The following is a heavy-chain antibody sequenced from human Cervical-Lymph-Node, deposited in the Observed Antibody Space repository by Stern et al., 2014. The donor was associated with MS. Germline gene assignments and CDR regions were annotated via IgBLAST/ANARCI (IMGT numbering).Heavy chain of an antibody. J-gene: IGHJ6*02. D-gene: IGHD4-23*01. CDR1: GFNFSAFD. CDR3: ARDLPRGGGNGMDV. V-gene: IGHV3-13*01. CDR2: ISSAGDR. Sequence: EDQLVESGGGLVQPGGSLRLSCAASGFNFSAFDMHWVRQVTGKRLEWVSAISSAGDRYYPGSVKRRFTISRDSAKSSLYLQMNSLRAGDTAVYYCARDLPRGGGNGMDVWGQGTTVTVSS.